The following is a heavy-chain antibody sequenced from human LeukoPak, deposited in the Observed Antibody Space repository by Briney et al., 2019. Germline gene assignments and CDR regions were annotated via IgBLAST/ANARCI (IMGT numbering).Heavy chain of an antibody. CDR3: ARDRDFWSGSYYYGMDV. J-gene: IGHJ6*02. V-gene: IGHV4-59*01. D-gene: IGHD3-3*01. CDR1: GDSISSYY. CDR2: IYYSGST. Sequence: SETLSLTCTVSGDSISSYYWSWIRQPPGKGLEWIGYIYYSGSTNYNPSLKSRVTISLDTPKHQFSLKVTSVTAADTAVYYCARDRDFWSGSYYYGMDVWGQGTTVTVSS.